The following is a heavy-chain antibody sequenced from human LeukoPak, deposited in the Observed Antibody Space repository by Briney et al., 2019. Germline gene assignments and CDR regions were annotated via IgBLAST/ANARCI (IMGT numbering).Heavy chain of an antibody. CDR2: ISDSGPTM. J-gene: IGHJ6*03. V-gene: IGHV3-48*03. Sequence: GGSLRLSCAASGFTFRNYEVNWVRQAPGKGLEWISSISDSGPTMYYTESVKGRFTISRDNAKKSVYLQMTSLRVEDTAVYYCARVASGWASYYYYMDVWGRGTAVTVSS. D-gene: IGHD6-19*01. CDR1: GFTFRNYE. CDR3: ARVASGWASYYYYMDV.